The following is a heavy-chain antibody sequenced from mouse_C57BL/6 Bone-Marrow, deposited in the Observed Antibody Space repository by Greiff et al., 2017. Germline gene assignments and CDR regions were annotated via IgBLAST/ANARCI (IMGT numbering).Heavy chain of an antibody. CDR3: ARRGYHWYFDV. CDR2: ISNGGGST. J-gene: IGHJ1*03. D-gene: IGHD2-2*01. CDR1: GFTFSDYY. V-gene: IGHV5-12*01. Sequence: EVKLMESGGGLVQPGGSLKLSCAASGFTFSDYYMYWVRQTPEKRLEWVAYISNGGGSTYYPDTVKGRFTISRDNAKNTLYLQMSRLKSEDTAMYYCARRGYHWYFDVWGTGTTVTVSS.